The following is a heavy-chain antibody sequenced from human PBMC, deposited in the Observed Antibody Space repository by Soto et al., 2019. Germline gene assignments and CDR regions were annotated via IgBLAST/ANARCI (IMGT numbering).Heavy chain of an antibody. CDR3: TRGGDAYKNGH. CDR2: IHYSGST. J-gene: IGHJ4*02. D-gene: IGHD2-21*01. CDR1: GVSVNIGTYD. Sequence: QVQLQESGPGLVKPSETLSLTCTVHGVSVNIGTYDWSWIRQPPGKGLEWIGFIHYSGSTNYNPSLKSRVTMSVDTSKNQFSLKLTSVNAADTAVYYCTRGGDAYKNGHWGQGTLVTVSS. V-gene: IGHV4-61*01.